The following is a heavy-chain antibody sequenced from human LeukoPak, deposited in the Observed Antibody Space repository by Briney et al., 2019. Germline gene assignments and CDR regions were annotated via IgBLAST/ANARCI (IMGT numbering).Heavy chain of an antibody. V-gene: IGHV4-4*02. J-gene: IGHJ4*02. CDR3: AREGGFYRPLDY. D-gene: IGHD3-3*01. Sequence: TGGSLRLPCAVSGGSVTSTNWWTWVRQPPGKGLEWIGEVHLDGRTNYNPSLTGRLTMSVDLYENHISLKLTSVTAADTAVYYCAREGGFYRPLDYSGQGTLVTVSS. CDR2: VHLDGRT. CDR1: GGSVTSTNW.